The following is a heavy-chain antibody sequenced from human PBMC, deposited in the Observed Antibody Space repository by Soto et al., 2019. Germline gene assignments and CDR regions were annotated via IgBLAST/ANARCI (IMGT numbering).Heavy chain of an antibody. D-gene: IGHD6-19*01. V-gene: IGHV3-30*18. Sequence: QVQLVESGGGVVQPGGSLRLSCAVSGFTFSDYGMHWVRQAPGKGLEWVAVISADGINQYYPDSLRGRFTISRDNSKNTLYLQMSSLRGEDTAVYYCVNPSGWYPDYLGQGTHVTVSS. CDR1: GFTFSDYG. J-gene: IGHJ4*02. CDR3: VNPSGWYPDY. CDR2: ISADGINQ.